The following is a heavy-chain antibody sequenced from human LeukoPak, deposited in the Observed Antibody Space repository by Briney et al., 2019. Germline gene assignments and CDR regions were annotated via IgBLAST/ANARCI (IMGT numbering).Heavy chain of an antibody. CDR2: IIPIFGTA. Sequence: ASVKVSCKASGGTFSSYAISWVRQAPGQGLEWMGGIIPIFGTANYAQKFQGRVAITTDESTSTAYIELSSLRSEDTAVYYCASVAAAGTIWFDPWGQGTLVTVSS. CDR1: GGTFSSYA. V-gene: IGHV1-69*05. D-gene: IGHD6-13*01. CDR3: ASVAAAGTIWFDP. J-gene: IGHJ5*02.